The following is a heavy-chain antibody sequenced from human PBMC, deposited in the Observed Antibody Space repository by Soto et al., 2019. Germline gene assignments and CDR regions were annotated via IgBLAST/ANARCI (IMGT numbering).Heavy chain of an antibody. J-gene: IGHJ4*02. Sequence: EVQLVESGGGLVQPGGSLRLSCAASGFTFSSYWMSWVRQAPGKGLEWVANIKQDGSEKYYVDSVKGRFTISRDNAKNSLYLQMNSLRAEDTAVYYRARDMEWLRWGGDYFDYWGQGTLVTVSS. CDR2: IKQDGSEK. CDR1: GFTFSSYW. CDR3: ARDMEWLRWGGDYFDY. V-gene: IGHV3-7*01. D-gene: IGHD5-12*01.